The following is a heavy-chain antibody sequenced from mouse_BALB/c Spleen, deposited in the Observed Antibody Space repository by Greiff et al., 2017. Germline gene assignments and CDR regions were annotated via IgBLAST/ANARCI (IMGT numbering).Heavy chain of an antibody. V-gene: IGHV1S22*01. Sequence: LKQPGSELVRPGASVKLSFKASGYTFTSYWMHWVKQRPGQGLEWIGNIYPGSGSTNYDEKFKSKATLTVDTSSSTAYMQLSSLTSEDSAVYYCGRRGHYGYDAMDYWGQGTSVTVSS. CDR1: GYTFTSYW. CDR2: IYPGSGST. CDR3: GRRGHYGYDAMDY. D-gene: IGHD1-2*01. J-gene: IGHJ4*01.